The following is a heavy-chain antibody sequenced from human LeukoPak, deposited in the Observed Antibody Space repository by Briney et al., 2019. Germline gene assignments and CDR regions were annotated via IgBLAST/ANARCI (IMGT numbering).Heavy chain of an antibody. Sequence: GGSLRLSCAASEFSVGSNYMTWVRQAPGKGLEWVSLIYSGGSTYYADSVKGRFTISRDNSKNTLYLQMNSLRAEDTAVYYCARPLMYYYGSETYFWFDPWGQGTLVTVSS. CDR1: EFSVGSNY. D-gene: IGHD3-10*01. V-gene: IGHV3-66*04. CDR3: ARPLMYYYGSETYFWFDP. CDR2: IYSGGST. J-gene: IGHJ5*02.